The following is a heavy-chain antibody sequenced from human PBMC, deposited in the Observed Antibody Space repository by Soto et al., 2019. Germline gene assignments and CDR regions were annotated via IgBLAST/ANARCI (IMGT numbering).Heavy chain of an antibody. D-gene: IGHD3-10*01. V-gene: IGHV3-48*01. Sequence: EVQLVESGGGLVQPGGSLRLSCAASGFTFSSYSMNWVRQAPGKGREWVSYISSSSNTIYADSVKGRFTISRDNAKKSLYLQMNSLRAEDTAVYYGSLDRYYYNGRGAFDIWGQGTMVTVSS. CDR3: SLDRYYYNGRGAFDI. J-gene: IGHJ3*02. CDR1: GFTFSSYS. CDR2: ISSSSNTI.